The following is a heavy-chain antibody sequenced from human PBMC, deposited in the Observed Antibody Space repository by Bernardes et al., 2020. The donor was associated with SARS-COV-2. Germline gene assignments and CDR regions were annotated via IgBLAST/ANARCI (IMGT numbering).Heavy chain of an antibody. CDR2: IKRDGSET. CDR3: ARSAGMDV. V-gene: IGHV3-7*03. CDR1: GFDFSDYW. J-gene: IGHJ6*02. Sequence: GSLRRSCAGSGFDFSDYWMTWVRQAPGKGLEWVANIKRDGSETYDVDSVKGRFTISRDNAKNLVFLQMNSLRAEDTAVFYCARSAGMDVWGQGTMVTVSS.